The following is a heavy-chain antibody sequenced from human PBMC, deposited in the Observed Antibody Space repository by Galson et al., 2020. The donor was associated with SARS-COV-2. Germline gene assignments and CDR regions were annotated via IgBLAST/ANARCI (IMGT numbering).Heavy chain of an antibody. CDR1: GDTLAGYY. J-gene: IGHJ4*02. D-gene: IGHD3-22*01. CDR3: ARDETGNYYDSSASFRFDY. CDR2: INPNNGDT. V-gene: IGHV1-2*02. Sequence: ASVKVSCKASGDTLAGYYMHWVRQAPGQGLEWMGWINPNNGDTRFAQKFQGRVTMTRDTSVNTAYMQLSSLRSDDTAVYYCARDETGNYYDSSASFRFDYWGQGTQVTVSS.